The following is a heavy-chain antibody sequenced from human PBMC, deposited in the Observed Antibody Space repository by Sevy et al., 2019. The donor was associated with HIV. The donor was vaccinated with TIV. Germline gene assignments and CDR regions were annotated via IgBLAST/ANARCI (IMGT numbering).Heavy chain of an antibody. CDR3: TRLLGYCSGGSCHDAFDI. CDR2: IRSKANSYAT. V-gene: IGHV3-73*01. J-gene: IGHJ3*02. Sequence: GGSLRLSCAASGFTFSGSAMHWVRQASGKGLEWVGRIRSKANSYATAYAASVKGRFTISRDDSKNTAYLQMNSLKTEDTAVYYCTRLLGYCSGGSCHDAFDIWGQRTMVTVSS. D-gene: IGHD2-15*01. CDR1: GFTFSGSA.